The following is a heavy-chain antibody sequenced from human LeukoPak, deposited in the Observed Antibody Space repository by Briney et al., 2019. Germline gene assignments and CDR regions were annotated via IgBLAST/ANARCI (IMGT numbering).Heavy chain of an antibody. CDR3: AREKDMSPQDY. Sequence: GASVKVSCKASGYTFTSYGISWVRQAPGQGLEWMGWISAYNGNTNYAQKFQGRVTMTRDMSTSTVYMELSSLRSEDTAVYYCAREKDMSPQDYWGQGTLVTVSS. J-gene: IGHJ4*02. CDR1: GYTFTSYG. V-gene: IGHV1-18*01. CDR2: ISAYNGNT.